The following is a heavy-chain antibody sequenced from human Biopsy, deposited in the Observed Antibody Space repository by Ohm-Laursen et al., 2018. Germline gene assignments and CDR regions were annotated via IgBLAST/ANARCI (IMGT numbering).Heavy chain of an antibody. D-gene: IGHD2-21*01. CDR1: GFTFSSYG. CDR2: ISYDGYNR. V-gene: IGHV3-30*18. CDR3: AKDGGPYCGGCELDY. J-gene: IGHJ4*02. Sequence: SLRLSCAAFGFTFSSYGMHWVRQTPGKGLESVALISYDGYNRWYADSVKGRFTISRDNSKNTLYLQMNSLRVEDTAVYYCAKDGGPYCGGCELDYWGQGTLVTVSS.